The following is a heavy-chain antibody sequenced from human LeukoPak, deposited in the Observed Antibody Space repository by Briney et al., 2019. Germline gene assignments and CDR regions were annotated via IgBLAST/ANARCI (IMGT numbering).Heavy chain of an antibody. Sequence: PGGSLRLSCAAFGFTFSIYEMNWVRQAPGKGLEWLSYISTDGKSRYDADSVKGRFTFSRDNAKNSLYLQMNSLRAEDTAVYYCARRSHNSYGCFDYWGQGTLVTVSS. V-gene: IGHV3-48*03. J-gene: IGHJ4*02. CDR2: ISTDGKSR. CDR1: GFTFSIYE. D-gene: IGHD5-18*01. CDR3: ARRSHNSYGCFDY.